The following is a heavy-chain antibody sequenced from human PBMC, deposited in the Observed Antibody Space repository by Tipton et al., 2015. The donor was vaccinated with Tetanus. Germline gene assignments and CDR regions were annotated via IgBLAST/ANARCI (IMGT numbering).Heavy chain of an antibody. CDR3: AKEFQLARLRLFDS. V-gene: IGHV3-30*18. CDR2: IAFDGKNE. CDR1: GFRFSYHG. J-gene: IGHJ4*02. Sequence: RSLRLSCVASGFRFSYHGMHWVRQAPGKGLEWVAVIAFDGKNERYADSVKGRFIISRDNSKNTLYLQMNSLRPEDTAVYYCAKEFQLARLRLFDSWGQGTQVTASS. D-gene: IGHD3-3*01.